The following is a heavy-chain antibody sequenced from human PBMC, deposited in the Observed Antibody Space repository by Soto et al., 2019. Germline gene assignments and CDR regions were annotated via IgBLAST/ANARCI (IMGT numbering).Heavy chain of an antibody. CDR3: ANSNPEGFGELCFSMGRCLDYDY. CDR2: ISGSGGST. Sequence: PGGSLRLSCAASGFTFSSYAMSWVRQAPGKGLEWVSAISGSGGSTYYADSVKGRFTISRDNSKNTLCLQMNSLRAEDTAVYYCANSNPEGFGELCFSMGRCLDYDYWGQGTLVTVSS. V-gene: IGHV3-23*01. J-gene: IGHJ4*02. D-gene: IGHD3-10*01. CDR1: GFTFSSYA.